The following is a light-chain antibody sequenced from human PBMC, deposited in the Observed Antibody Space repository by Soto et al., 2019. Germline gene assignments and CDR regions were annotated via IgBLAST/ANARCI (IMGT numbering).Light chain of an antibody. CDR3: HQYHEWPVT. V-gene: IGKV3-15*01. J-gene: IGKJ5*01. CDR1: QSVHTN. Sequence: EIVMTQSPVTLSVSPGERATVSCKTSQSVHTNLAWYQQKPGQVPRLLIYGSSTRAIGIPDRFSGSGSGTELTLTITSLQSEDFPVYYGHQYHEWPVTLGQGPRLAIK. CDR2: GSS.